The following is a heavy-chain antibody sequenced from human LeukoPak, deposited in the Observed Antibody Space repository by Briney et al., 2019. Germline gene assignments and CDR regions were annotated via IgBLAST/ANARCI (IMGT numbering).Heavy chain of an antibody. D-gene: IGHD6-13*01. J-gene: IGHJ4*02. CDR2: IERDGSKK. Sequence: PGGSLRLSCAASGFTFSSFWLTWVRQAPGKGLEWVANIERDGSKKTYADSVKGRFTISRDNAKNSLYLQMSSLRAEDTAVYYCATAPAAADSFWGQGTLVAVSA. V-gene: IGHV3-7*01. CDR1: GFTFSSFW. CDR3: ATAPAAADSF.